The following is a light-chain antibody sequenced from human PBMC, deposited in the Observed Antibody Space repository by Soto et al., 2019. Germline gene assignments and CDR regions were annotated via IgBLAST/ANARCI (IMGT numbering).Light chain of an antibody. CDR3: AAWDDSLNGWV. J-gene: IGLJ3*02. Sequence: QSVLPQPPSASGTPGQRVTISCXXXXXXIVVNTVNWYQQLPGTAPKLLIYGNNQRPSGVPDRFSGSQSGTSVSLAISGLQSEDEADYYCAAWDDSLNGWVFGGGTKLTVL. V-gene: IGLV1-44*01. CDR1: XXXIVVNT. CDR2: GNN.